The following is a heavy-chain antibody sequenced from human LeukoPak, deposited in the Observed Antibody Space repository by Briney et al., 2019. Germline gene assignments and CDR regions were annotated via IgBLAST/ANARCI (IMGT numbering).Heavy chain of an antibody. CDR2: ISSGSTYI. CDR3: ARRVASANDAFDI. J-gene: IGHJ3*02. Sequence: PGGSPRLSCAASGFTFSSYSMNWVRQAPGKGLEWVSSISSGSTYIYYGDSLKGRFTISGDNAKNSLYLQMNSLRAEDTAVYYCARRVASANDAFDIWGQGTMVTVSS. CDR1: GFTFSSYS. D-gene: IGHD6-13*01. V-gene: IGHV3-21*01.